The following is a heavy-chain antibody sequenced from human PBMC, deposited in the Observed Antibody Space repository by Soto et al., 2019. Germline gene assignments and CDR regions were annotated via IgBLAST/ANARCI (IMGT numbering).Heavy chain of an antibody. CDR2: INADGTNT. Sequence: EVQLVESGGGLAQPGGSLRLSCIASGFIFSDNWMHWVRQAPGKGLVWVSRINADGTNTAYADSVKGRFTISRDNAKNTLYLEMNSLRAEDTAVYYCVKSYGLTPGWGQGARVTVS. J-gene: IGHJ4*02. V-gene: IGHV3-74*01. CDR1: GFIFSDNW. CDR3: VKSYGLTPG. D-gene: IGHD4-17*01.